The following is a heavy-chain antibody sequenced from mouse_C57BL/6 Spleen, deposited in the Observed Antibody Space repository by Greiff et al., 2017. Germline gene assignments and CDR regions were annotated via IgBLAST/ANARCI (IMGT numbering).Heavy chain of an antibody. Sequence: EVHLVESGGGLVKPGGSLKLSCAASGFTFSSYTMSWVRQTPEKRLEWVATISGGGGNTYYPDSVKGRFTISRDNDKNTLYLQMSSLRAEDTALYDCASNWDDYAMDYWGQGTSVTVSS. CDR1: GFTFSSYT. J-gene: IGHJ4*01. CDR2: ISGGGGNT. V-gene: IGHV5-9*01. CDR3: ASNWDDYAMDY. D-gene: IGHD4-1*02.